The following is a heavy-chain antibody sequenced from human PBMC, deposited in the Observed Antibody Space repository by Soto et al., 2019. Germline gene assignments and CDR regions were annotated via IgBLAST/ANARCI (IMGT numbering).Heavy chain of an antibody. CDR1: GFTVSSNY. CDR2: IYSGGST. J-gene: IGHJ6*03. Sequence: GGSLRLSCAASGFTVSSNYMSWVRQAPGKGLEWVSVIYSGGSTYYADSVKGRFTISRHNSKNTLYLQMNSLRAEDTAVYYCARGNGSGSYPYYYYMDVWGKGTTVTVSS. CDR3: ARGNGSGSYPYYYYMDV. V-gene: IGHV3-53*04. D-gene: IGHD3-10*01.